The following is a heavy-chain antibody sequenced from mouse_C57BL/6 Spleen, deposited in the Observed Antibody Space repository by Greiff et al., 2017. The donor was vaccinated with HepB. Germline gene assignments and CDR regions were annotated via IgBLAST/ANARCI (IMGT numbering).Heavy chain of an antibody. Sequence: VQLQQSGPELVKPGASVKISCKASGYTFTDYYMNWVKQSHGKSLEWIGDINPNNGGTSYNQKFKGKATLTVDKSSSTAYMELRSLTSEDSAVYYCARTITTVVLDYAMDYWGQGTSVTVSS. CDR3: ARTITTVVLDYAMDY. J-gene: IGHJ4*01. D-gene: IGHD1-1*01. CDR1: GYTFTDYY. V-gene: IGHV1-26*01. CDR2: INPNNGGT.